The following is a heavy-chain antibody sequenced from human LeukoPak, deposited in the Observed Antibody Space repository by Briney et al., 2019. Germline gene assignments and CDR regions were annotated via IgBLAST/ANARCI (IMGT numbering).Heavy chain of an antibody. D-gene: IGHD3-22*01. CDR2: IRYDESNK. CDR1: GFTFSGYG. V-gene: IGHV3-30*02. Sequence: GGSLRLSCAASGFTFSGYGMHWVRQAPGKGLEWVTFIRYDESNKYYADSVKGRFTISRDNSKNTLYLQMNSLRAEDTAIYCCAKSFSSGYLEYWGQGTLVTVSS. CDR3: AKSFSSGYLEY. J-gene: IGHJ4*02.